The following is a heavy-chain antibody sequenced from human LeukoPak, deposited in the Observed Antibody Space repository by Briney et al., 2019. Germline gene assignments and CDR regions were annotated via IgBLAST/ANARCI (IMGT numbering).Heavy chain of an antibody. CDR2: IYDGGST. D-gene: IGHD3-10*01. CDR1: GGSINSYY. Sequence: SETLSLTCTVSGGSINSYYLSWIRQPAGKTLEWIGRIYDGGSTNYNPSLKSRVTMSVDTSKNQISLKLKSVTAADTAVYYCARDSGTSGEVKFDPWGQGALVTVSS. CDR3: ARDSGTSGEVKFDP. J-gene: IGHJ5*02. V-gene: IGHV4-4*07.